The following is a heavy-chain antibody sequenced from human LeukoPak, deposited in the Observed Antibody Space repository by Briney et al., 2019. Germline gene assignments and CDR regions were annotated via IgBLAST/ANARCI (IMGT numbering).Heavy chain of an antibody. J-gene: IGHJ4*02. D-gene: IGHD1-1*01. V-gene: IGHV4-39*07. Sequence: SETLSLTCTVSGGSISSSSYYWGWIRQPPGKGLEWIGSIYYSGSTYYNPSLKSRVTISVDTSKNQFSLMLSSVTAADTAVYYCAEGGTGHLDSWGQGILVTVSS. CDR2: IYYSGST. CDR3: AEGGTGHLDS. CDR1: GGSISSSSYY.